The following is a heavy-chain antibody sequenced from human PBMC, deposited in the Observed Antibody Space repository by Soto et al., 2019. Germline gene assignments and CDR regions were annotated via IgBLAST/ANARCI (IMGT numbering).Heavy chain of an antibody. J-gene: IGHJ3*02. CDR3: AGSGTNGSGTYQNAFDI. Sequence: QVQLQQWGAGLLKPSETLSLTCAVYGGSFSGHYWTWIRQPPGKGLEWIGEINHSGSTKYNPSLKSRVTISVDTSKNQFSLKLSSVTAADTAVYYCAGSGTNGSGTYQNAFDIWGQGTMVTVSS. CDR2: INHSGST. D-gene: IGHD3-10*01. V-gene: IGHV4-34*01. CDR1: GGSFSGHY.